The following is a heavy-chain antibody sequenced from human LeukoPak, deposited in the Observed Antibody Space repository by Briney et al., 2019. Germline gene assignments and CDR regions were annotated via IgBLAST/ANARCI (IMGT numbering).Heavy chain of an antibody. CDR1: GFTFSTYA. CDR3: TKEGRDCSGGTCPFDF. D-gene: IGHD2-15*01. V-gene: IGHV3-23*01. CDR2: ISGSGGST. J-gene: IGHJ4*02. Sequence: GGSLRLSCAASGFTFSTYAMRWVRQAPGKGLEWVSTISGSGGSTYYADSVRGRFTVSRDNSKNTLYLQMNSLRAEDTAVYYCTKEGRDCSGGTCPFDFWGQGTLVTVSS.